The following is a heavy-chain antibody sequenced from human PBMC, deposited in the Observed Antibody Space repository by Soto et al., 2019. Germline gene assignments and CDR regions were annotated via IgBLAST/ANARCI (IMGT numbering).Heavy chain of an antibody. CDR2: IYYSGST. D-gene: IGHD5-12*01. CDR3: ARLYGGQNYFDY. V-gene: IGHV4-31*03. Sequence: PSETLSLTCTVSGGSISSGGYYWSWIRQHPGKGLEWIGYIYYSGSTYYNPSLKSRVTISVDTSKNQFSLKLSSVTAADTAVYYCARLYGGQNYFDYWGQGTLVTVSS. J-gene: IGHJ4*02. CDR1: GGSISSGGYY.